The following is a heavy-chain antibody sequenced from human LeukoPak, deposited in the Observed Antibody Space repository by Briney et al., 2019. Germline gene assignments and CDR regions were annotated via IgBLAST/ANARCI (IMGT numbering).Heavy chain of an antibody. D-gene: IGHD6-13*01. Sequence: PGGSLRLSCVASGFTFSDHYMSWIRQAPGKGLEWVSYISSSGSTIYYADSVKGRFTISRDNAKNSLYLQMNSLRAEDTAVYYCARGREAAGTPYNWFDPWGQGTLVTVSS. V-gene: IGHV3-11*01. CDR2: ISSSGSTI. J-gene: IGHJ5*02. CDR3: ARGREAAGTPYNWFDP. CDR1: GFTFSDHY.